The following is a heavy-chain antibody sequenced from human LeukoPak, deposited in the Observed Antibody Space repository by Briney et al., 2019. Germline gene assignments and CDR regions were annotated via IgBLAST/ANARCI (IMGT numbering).Heavy chain of an antibody. D-gene: IGHD2-2*01. V-gene: IGHV3-66*01. J-gene: IGHJ6*02. Sequence: GGSLRLSCGASGFTFSSYAMSWVRQAPGKGLEWVAVIYSGGSTFHADSVKGRFTISRDNSKNTLYLQMNSLRAEDTAVYYCARVVPCSSSSNACPPGLDCYVMDVWGQGTTVTVSS. CDR3: ARVVPCSSSSNACPPGLDCYVMDV. CDR1: GFTFSSYA. CDR2: IYSGGST.